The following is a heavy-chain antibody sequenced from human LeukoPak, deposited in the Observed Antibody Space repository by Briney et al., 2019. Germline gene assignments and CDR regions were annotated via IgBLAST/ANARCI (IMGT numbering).Heavy chain of an antibody. D-gene: IGHD6-13*01. CDR1: GGSFSGYY. Sequence: PSETLSLTCAVYGGSFSGYYWSWIRQPPGKGLEWIGEINHSGSTNYNPSLKSRVTISVDTSKNQFSLKLSSVTAADTAVYYCAGATDRPALVYFDYWGQGTLVTVSS. J-gene: IGHJ4*02. V-gene: IGHV4-34*01. CDR3: AGATDRPALVYFDY. CDR2: INHSGST.